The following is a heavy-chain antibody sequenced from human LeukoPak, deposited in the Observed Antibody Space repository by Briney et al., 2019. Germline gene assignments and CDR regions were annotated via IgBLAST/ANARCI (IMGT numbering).Heavy chain of an antibody. CDR2: ITHVGTGT. Sequence: GGSLRLSCTASGFTFSTSWMHWVRQAPGKGLVWVSRITHVGTGTTYADSVKGRFTISRDNAKSTVYLQMNSLRAEDTAAYYCARDRGSGRFDPWGQGTLVTVSS. D-gene: IGHD3-10*01. CDR3: ARDRGSGRFDP. CDR1: GFTFSTSW. J-gene: IGHJ5*02. V-gene: IGHV3-74*01.